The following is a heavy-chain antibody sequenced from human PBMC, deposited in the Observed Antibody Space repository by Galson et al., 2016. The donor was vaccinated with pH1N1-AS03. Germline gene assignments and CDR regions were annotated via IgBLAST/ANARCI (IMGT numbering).Heavy chain of an antibody. CDR1: GFTFRNYA. D-gene: IGHD6-13*01. V-gene: IGHV3-30*04. J-gene: IGHJ4*02. CDR2: ISSDGTKK. CDR3: ARAEESRWHVLDD. Sequence: SLRLSCAASGFTFRNYAMHWLRQAPDKGLEWMVDISSDGTKKEYADSVKGRFTISRDSSKNTLYLQMNSLRVEDTAVYYCARAEESRWHVLDDWGQGTLVTVSS.